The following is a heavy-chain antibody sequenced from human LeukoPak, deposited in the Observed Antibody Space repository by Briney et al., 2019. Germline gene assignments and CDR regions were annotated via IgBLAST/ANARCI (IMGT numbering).Heavy chain of an antibody. CDR2: IYHSGST. Sequence: SQTLSLTCAVSGGSISSGGYSWSWIRQPPGKGLEWIGYIYHSGSTYYNPSLKSRVTISVDRSKDQFSLKLSSATAADTAVYYCARDSGYSYGSWYFDLWGRGTLVTVSS. D-gene: IGHD5-18*01. V-gene: IGHV4-30-2*01. CDR3: ARDSGYSYGSWYFDL. CDR1: GGSISSGGYS. J-gene: IGHJ2*01.